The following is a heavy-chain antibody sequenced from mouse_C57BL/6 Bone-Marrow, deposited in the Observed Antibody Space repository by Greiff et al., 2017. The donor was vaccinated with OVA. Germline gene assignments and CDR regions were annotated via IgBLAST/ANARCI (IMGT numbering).Heavy chain of an antibody. D-gene: IGHD2-1*01. V-gene: IGHV1-64*01. Sequence: QVQLQQPGAELVKPGASVKLSCKASGYTFTSYWMHWVKQRPGQGLEWIGMIHPNSGSTNYNEKFKSKATLTVDKSSSTAYMQLSSLTSEDSAVYDCARNYYGNYWYFDVWGTGTTVTVSA. CDR1: GYTFTSYW. J-gene: IGHJ1*03. CDR3: ARNYYGNYWYFDV. CDR2: IHPNSGST.